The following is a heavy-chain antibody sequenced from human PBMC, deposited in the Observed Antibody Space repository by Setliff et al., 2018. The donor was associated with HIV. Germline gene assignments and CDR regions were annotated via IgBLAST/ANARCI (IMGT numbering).Heavy chain of an antibody. CDR2: IYTSGST. J-gene: IGHJ4*02. D-gene: IGHD1-26*01. CDR1: GGSINSGSYY. Sequence: PLSLTCTVSGGSINSGSYYWSWIRQPAGKGLEWIGHIYTSGSTNYNPSLKSRVTISVDTSKTQFSLRLNSLTATDTALYYCARASVGATGLYVLDSWGQGTLVTVSS. CDR3: ARASVGATGLYVLDS. V-gene: IGHV4-61*09.